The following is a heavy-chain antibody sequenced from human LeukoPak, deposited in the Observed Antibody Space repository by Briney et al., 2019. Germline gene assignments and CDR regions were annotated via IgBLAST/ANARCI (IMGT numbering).Heavy chain of an antibody. Sequence: ASVKVSCKASGYTFTSYYMHWVRQAPGQGLEWMGIINPSGGSTSYAQKFQGRVTMTRDTSIVYMELSSLRSEDTAVYYCAGGGGVVLRSYMDVWGKGTTVTISS. D-gene: IGHD3-3*01. CDR3: AGGGGVVLRSYMDV. CDR2: INPSGGST. V-gene: IGHV1-46*01. J-gene: IGHJ6*03. CDR1: GYTFTSYY.